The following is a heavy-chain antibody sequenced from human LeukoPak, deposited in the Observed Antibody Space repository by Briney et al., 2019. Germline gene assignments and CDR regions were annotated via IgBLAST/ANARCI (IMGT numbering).Heavy chain of an antibody. D-gene: IGHD5-24*01. CDR3: ARLSRDGYNLDY. CDR1: GGSISSYY. V-gene: IGHV4-59*01. CDR2: IYYSGST. J-gene: IGHJ4*02. Sequence: PSETLSLTSTVSGGSISSYYWSWNRQPPGKGLEWIGYIYYSGSTNYNPSLKSRVTISVDTSKNQFSLKLSSVTAADTAVYYCARLSRDGYNLDYGGQGSLVTVSS.